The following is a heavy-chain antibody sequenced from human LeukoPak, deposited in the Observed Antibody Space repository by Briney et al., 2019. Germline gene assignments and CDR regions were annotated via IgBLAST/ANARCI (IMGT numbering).Heavy chain of an antibody. D-gene: IGHD1-26*01. J-gene: IGHJ3*02. CDR1: GFSFSSYS. CDR3: ASISGSYYGNAFDI. Sequence: PGGSLSLSCAASGFSFSSYSMNWVRQAPGKGLEWVSSISSSSSYTYYADSVKGRFTISRDNAKNSLYLQMNSLRAEDTAVYYCASISGSYYGNAFDIWGQGTMVTVSS. CDR2: ISSSSSYT. V-gene: IGHV3-21*01.